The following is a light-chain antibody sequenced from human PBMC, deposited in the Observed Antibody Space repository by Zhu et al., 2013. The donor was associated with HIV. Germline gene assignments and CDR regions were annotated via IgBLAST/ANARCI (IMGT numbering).Light chain of an antibody. Sequence: DIQMTQSPSSLSASVGHRVSITCRASQSISTWLAWYQQKPGKAPKLLIYDASSLQSGVPSRFSGSGSGTEFILTISSLQPDDFATYYCQQYKSYPHTFGLGTKLEI. CDR3: QQYKSYPHT. J-gene: IGKJ2*01. CDR2: DAS. V-gene: IGKV1-5*01. CDR1: QSISTW.